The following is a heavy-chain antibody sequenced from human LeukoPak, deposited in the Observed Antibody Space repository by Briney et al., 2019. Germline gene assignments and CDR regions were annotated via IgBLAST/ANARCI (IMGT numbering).Heavy chain of an antibody. CDR1: GFTFSSYS. D-gene: IGHD6-13*01. CDR3: AKDIYSSSWTEYFQH. Sequence: PGGSLRLSCAASGFTFSSYSMSWVRQAPGKGLEWVSAISGSGGSTYYADSVKGRFTISRDNSKNTLYLQMNSLRAEDTAVYYCAKDIYSSSWTEYFQHWGQGTLVTVSS. J-gene: IGHJ1*01. V-gene: IGHV3-23*01. CDR2: ISGSGGST.